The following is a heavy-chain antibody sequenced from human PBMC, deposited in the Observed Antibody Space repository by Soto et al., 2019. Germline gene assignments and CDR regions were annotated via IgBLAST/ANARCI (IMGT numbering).Heavy chain of an antibody. Sequence: GESLKISCKGSGYSFTSYWISWVRQMPGKGLEWMGRIDPSDSYTNYSPSFQGHVTISADKSISTAYLQWSSLKASDTAMFYCAILGYCSSTSCYTHPFDIWGQGTMVTVSS. D-gene: IGHD2-2*02. J-gene: IGHJ3*02. CDR2: IDPSDSYT. V-gene: IGHV5-10-1*01. CDR1: GYSFTSYW. CDR3: AILGYCSSTSCYTHPFDI.